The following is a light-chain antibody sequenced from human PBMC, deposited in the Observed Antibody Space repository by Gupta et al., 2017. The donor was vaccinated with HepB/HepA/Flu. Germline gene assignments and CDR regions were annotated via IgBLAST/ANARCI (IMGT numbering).Light chain of an antibody. CDR3: QQYDTYPWT. CDR1: QAIRND. J-gene: IGKJ1*01. CDR2: GAS. Sequence: IQMTQSPSSLSASLGDRVTITCRASQAIRNDLAWYQQKPGEAPKCLIYGASSLQSGVPSRFSGRRSGTDFTLAISSLQPADVATYYCQQYDTYPWTFGRGTKVEIK. V-gene: IGKV1-17*01.